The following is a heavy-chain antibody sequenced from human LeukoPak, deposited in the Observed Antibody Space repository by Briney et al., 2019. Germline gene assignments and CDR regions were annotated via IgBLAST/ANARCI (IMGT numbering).Heavy chain of an antibody. D-gene: IGHD3-10*01. CDR2: VYYSGST. Sequence: SETLSLTCTVSGGSISSYYWSWIRQPPGQGLGWIGYVYYSGSTDYNPSLKSRVTISVDTSKNQFPLKLTSVTAADTAVYYCARSALDTSGSYYNPQPFEYWRQGTRDTVS. V-gene: IGHV4-59*01. J-gene: IGHJ4*02. CDR3: ARSALDTSGSYYNPQPFEY. CDR1: GGSISSYY.